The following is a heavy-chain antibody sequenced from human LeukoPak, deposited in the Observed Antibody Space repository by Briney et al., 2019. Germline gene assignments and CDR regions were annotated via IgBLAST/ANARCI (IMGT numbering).Heavy chain of an antibody. Sequence: SETLSLTCTVSGGSISSSSYYWGGIRQPPGKGLEWIGSIYYSGSTYYNPSLKSRVTISVDTYKHQFSLKLSSVTAADTAVYYCARDKYEDYGDYADDEYSYYYMDVWGKGTTVTVSS. CDR1: GGSISSSSYY. V-gene: IGHV4-39*07. J-gene: IGHJ6*03. CDR3: ARDKYEDYGDYADDEYSYYYMDV. D-gene: IGHD4-17*01. CDR2: IYYSGST.